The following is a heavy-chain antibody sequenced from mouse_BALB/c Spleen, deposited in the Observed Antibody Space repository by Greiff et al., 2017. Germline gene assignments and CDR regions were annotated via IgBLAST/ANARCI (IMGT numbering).Heavy chain of an antibody. CDR2: IYPYNGGT. D-gene: IGHD2-1*01. V-gene: IGHV1S29*02. CDR1: GYTFTDYN. Sequence: EVKLVESGPELVKPGASVKISCKASGYTFTDYNMHWVKQSHGKSLEWIGYIYPYNGGTGYNQKFKSKATLTVDNSSSTAYMELRSLTSEDSAVYYCARWTLLSYAMDYWGQGTSVTVSS. CDR3: ARWTLLSYAMDY. J-gene: IGHJ4*01.